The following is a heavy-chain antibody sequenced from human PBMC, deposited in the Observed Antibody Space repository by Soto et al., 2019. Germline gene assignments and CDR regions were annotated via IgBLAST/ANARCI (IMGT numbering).Heavy chain of an antibody. CDR3: ARRSRFPARFRHDYVSNYFDF. J-gene: IGHJ4*02. CDR2: ISYTGTT. D-gene: IGHD4-17*01. Sequence: SETLSLTCTVSGGSIRSISYYRDWIRQPPGKGLEWFGSISYTGTTYYNPSLKSRVTTSVDTSKNQFSLNLSSVTAADTAVFYCARRSRFPARFRHDYVSNYFDFWGQGTLVTVSS. CDR1: GGSIRSISYY. V-gene: IGHV4-39*01.